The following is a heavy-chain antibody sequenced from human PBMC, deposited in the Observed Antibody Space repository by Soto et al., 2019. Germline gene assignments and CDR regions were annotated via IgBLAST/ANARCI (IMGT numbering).Heavy chain of an antibody. J-gene: IGHJ5*02. V-gene: IGHV1-18*01. D-gene: IGHD3-22*01. Sequence: ASVKVSCKASGYTFTSYGISWVRQAPGQGLEWMGWISAYNGNTNYAQKLQGRVTMTTDTSTSTAYMELRSLRSVDTAVYYCARDFLPTYYYDSSGYHNWFDPWGQGTLVTVSS. CDR3: ARDFLPTYYYDSSGYHNWFDP. CDR1: GYTFTSYG. CDR2: ISAYNGNT.